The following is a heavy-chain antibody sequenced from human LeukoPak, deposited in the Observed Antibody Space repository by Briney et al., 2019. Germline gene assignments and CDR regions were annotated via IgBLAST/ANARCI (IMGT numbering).Heavy chain of an antibody. D-gene: IGHD3-22*01. CDR3: AREWGYDSSGYYYYYGMDV. J-gene: IGHJ6*02. Sequence: ASVKVSCKASGYTFTGYYMHWGRQAPGQGLEWMGWINPNSGGTNYAQKFQGWVTMTRDTSISTAYMELSRLRSDDTAVYYCAREWGYDSSGYYYYYGMDVWGQGTTVTVSS. CDR1: GYTFTGYY. V-gene: IGHV1-2*04. CDR2: INPNSGGT.